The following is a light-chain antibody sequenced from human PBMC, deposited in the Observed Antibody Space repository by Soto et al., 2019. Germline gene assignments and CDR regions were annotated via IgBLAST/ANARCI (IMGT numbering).Light chain of an antibody. J-gene: IGLJ3*02. V-gene: IGLV2-11*01. CDR3: CSYSGRYTWV. Sequence: QSALTQPRSVSGSPGQSVTISCTGTSSDVGGYNYVSWYQQHPGKAPKLMIYDVSKRPSGVPDRFSCSKSGNTASLTISGLQAEDEADYYCCSYSGRYTWVCGVGNQLTFL. CDR2: DVS. CDR1: SSDVGGYNY.